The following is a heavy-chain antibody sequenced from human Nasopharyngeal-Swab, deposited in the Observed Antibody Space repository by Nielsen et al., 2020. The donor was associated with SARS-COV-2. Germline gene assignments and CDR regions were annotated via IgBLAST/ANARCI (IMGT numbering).Heavy chain of an antibody. CDR2: ISYDGSIK. V-gene: IGHV3-30-3*01. Sequence: GESLKISCEASGFTFSSYAMHWVRQAPGKGLEWLGVISYDGSIKRSADSVEGRFTISRANSKNTLSLQMNSLRTDDTAVYYCARGGSSGESSFDYWGQGTLVTVSA. J-gene: IGHJ4*02. D-gene: IGHD5-12*01. CDR1: GFTFSSYA. CDR3: ARGGSSGESSFDY.